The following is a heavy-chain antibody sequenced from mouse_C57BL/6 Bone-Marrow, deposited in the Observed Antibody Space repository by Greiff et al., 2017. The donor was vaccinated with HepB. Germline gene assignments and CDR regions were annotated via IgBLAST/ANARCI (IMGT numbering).Heavy chain of an antibody. CDR1: GFTIKNSS. CDR3: ARERGTGGVPYWYFDV. J-gene: IGHJ1*03. D-gene: IGHD5-1*01. Sequence: VQLQQSVAELVRPGASVKLSCTASGFTIKNSSMHWVKQSPEQGLEWIGRIDPENGNTKYAPKFKGRATITADTATNTAYLQRSRRTSEDASIYYCARERGTGGVPYWYFDVWGTGTTVTVAS. CDR2: IDPENGNT. V-gene: IGHV14-3*01.